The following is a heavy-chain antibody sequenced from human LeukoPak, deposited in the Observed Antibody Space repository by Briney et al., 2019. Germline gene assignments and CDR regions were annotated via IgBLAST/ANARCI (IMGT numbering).Heavy chain of an antibody. Sequence: SETLSLTCTVSGGSISSSSYYWGWIRQPPGKGLEWIGSIYYSGSTYYNPSLKSRVTISVDTSKNQFSLKLSSVTAADTAVYYCARGLGTVPRVYGDYEGLIDDAFDIWGQGTMVTVSS. CDR3: ARGLGTVPRVYGDYEGLIDDAFDI. CDR1: GGSISSSSYY. D-gene: IGHD4-17*01. V-gene: IGHV4-39*07. J-gene: IGHJ3*02. CDR2: IYYSGST.